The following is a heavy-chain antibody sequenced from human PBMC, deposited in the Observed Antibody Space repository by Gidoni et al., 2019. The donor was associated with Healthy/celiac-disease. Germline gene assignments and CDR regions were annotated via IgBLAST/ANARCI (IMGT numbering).Heavy chain of an antibody. CDR1: GFTFTSSA. CDR2: IVVGSGNT. V-gene: IGHV1-58*02. CDR3: AASRPPELERTGDYYYMDV. D-gene: IGHD1-1*01. J-gene: IGHJ6*03. Sequence: QMQLVQSGPEVKKPGTSVKVSCKASGFTFTSSAMPWVRQARGQRLEWIGWIVVGSGNTNYAQKFQERVTITRDMSTSTAYMELSSLRSEDTAVYYCAASRPPELERTGDYYYMDVWGKGTTVTVSS.